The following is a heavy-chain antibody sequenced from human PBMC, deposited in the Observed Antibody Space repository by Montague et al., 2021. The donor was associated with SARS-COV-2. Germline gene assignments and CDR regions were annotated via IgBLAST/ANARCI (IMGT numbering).Heavy chain of an antibody. D-gene: IGHD2-2*01. V-gene: IGHV4-34*01. Sequence: SETLSLTCAVYGGSFSGYYWSWIRQPPGKGLEWIGEINHSGSTNXNPSLKSRVTISVDTSKNQFSLKLSSVTAADTAVYYCARARQDVVVPALGIGAYYYYYYMDDWGKGTTVTVSS. J-gene: IGHJ6*03. CDR3: ARARQDVVVPALGIGAYYYYYYMDD. CDR2: INHSGST. CDR1: GGSFSGYY.